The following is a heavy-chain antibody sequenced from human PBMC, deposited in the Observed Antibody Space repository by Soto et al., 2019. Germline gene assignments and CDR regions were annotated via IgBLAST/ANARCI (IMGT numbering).Heavy chain of an antibody. V-gene: IGHV4-59*01. D-gene: IGHD3-22*01. CDR1: GGSISSYY. J-gene: IGHJ4*02. Sequence: PSETLSLTCTVSGGSISSYYWSWIRQPPGKGLEWIGYIYYSGSTNYNPSLKSRVTISVDTSKNQFSLKLSSVTAADTAVYYCARRQNPNYYDSSGYYFDYWGQGTLVTV. CDR3: ARRQNPNYYDSSGYYFDY. CDR2: IYYSGST.